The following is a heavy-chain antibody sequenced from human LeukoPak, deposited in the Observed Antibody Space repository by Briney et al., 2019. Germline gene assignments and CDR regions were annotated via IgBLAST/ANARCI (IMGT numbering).Heavy chain of an antibody. CDR1: GFTVSRNY. Sequence: GGSLRLSCAASGFTVSRNYMSWVRQAPGKGLEWVSVIYSGGSTYYADSVKGRFTISRDNSKNTLYLQMNSLRAEDTAVYYCARDLDRYGYNYQIFDYWGQGTLVTVSS. J-gene: IGHJ4*02. CDR3: ARDLDRYGYNYQIFDY. D-gene: IGHD5-24*01. V-gene: IGHV3-66*01. CDR2: IYSGGST.